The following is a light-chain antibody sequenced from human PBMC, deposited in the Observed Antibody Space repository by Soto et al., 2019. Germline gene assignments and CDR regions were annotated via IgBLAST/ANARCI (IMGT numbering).Light chain of an antibody. V-gene: IGKV3-20*01. Sequence: EIVLTQSPGTLSLSPGERATLSCRASQSVSSSYLVWHQQKPGQAPRLLIYAASNRATGIPDRFSGSGSGTDFTLTISSLQPDDFATYYCQQYNSYRTFGQGTKVDIK. CDR1: QSVSSSY. J-gene: IGKJ1*01. CDR3: QQYNSYRT. CDR2: AAS.